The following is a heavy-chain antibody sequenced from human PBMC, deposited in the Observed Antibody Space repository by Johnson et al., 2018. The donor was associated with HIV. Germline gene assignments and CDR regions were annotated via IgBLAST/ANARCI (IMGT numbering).Heavy chain of an antibody. J-gene: IGHJ3*02. CDR1: GFTFSSFA. Sequence: SLRLSCAASGFTFSSFAIHWVRQAPGKGLEWVAVISYDGSNKYYADSVKGRFTISRDNSKNTLYLQMNSLRAEDTAVYYCARDFGLEWELDGAFDIWGQVTMVTVSS. V-gene: IGHV3-30*04. CDR2: ISYDGSNK. CDR3: ARDFGLEWELDGAFDI. D-gene: IGHD1-26*01.